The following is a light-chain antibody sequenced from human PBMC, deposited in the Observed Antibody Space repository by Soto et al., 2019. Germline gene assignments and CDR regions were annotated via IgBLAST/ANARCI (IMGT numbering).Light chain of an antibody. Sequence: VFTPSPGPLSLSPGDRATLSCRASQSLSSRNLAWYQQKPGQAPRLLIYGASNRATGIPARFSGSGSGTDFTLTISSLEPEDFAVYYCQQRSEWPRTFGGGTKVDIK. CDR1: QSLSSRN. CDR3: QQRSEWPRT. J-gene: IGKJ4*02. CDR2: GAS. V-gene: IGKV3-11*01.